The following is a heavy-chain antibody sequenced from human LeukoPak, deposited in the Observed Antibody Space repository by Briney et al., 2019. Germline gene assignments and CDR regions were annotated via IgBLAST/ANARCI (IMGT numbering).Heavy chain of an antibody. D-gene: IGHD3-16*01. J-gene: IGHJ5*02. CDR3: ARGGRASYNWFDP. CDR1: GGSISSGGYS. Sequence: ASETLSLTCAVSGGSISSGGYSWGWIRQPPGKGLEWIGYIYHSGSTYYNPSLKSRVTISVDRSKNQFSLKLSSVTAADTAVYYCARGGRASYNWFDPWGQGTLVTVSS. CDR2: IYHSGST. V-gene: IGHV4-30-2*01.